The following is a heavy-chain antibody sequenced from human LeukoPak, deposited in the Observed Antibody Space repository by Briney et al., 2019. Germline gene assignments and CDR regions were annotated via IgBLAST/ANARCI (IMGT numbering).Heavy chain of an antibody. CDR3: ARSSCTSTSCYRSYYYFGLDV. V-gene: IGHV4-34*01. Sequence: SETLSLTCAISGGSFSVYYWTWIRLAPGKGLEWIGEINHSGSTDYNPSLESRITISVDTSKNQFSLKLGSVPAGDTAVYYCARSSCTSTSCYRSYYYFGLDVWGQGTTVTVSS. CDR1: GGSFSVYY. J-gene: IGHJ6*02. CDR2: INHSGST. D-gene: IGHD2-2*01.